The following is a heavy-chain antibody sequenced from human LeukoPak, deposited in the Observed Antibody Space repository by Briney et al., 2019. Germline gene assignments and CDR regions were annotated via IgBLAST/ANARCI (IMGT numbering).Heavy chain of an antibody. CDR3: AQNQWEFPA. D-gene: IGHD1-26*01. V-gene: IGHV3-23*01. Sequence: PGGSLRLSCVVSGFTFSSYDMSWVRQTPGKGLEWVSSVSDSGGSTYYADSVQGRFTISRDNSKNTLYLQMNSLRAEDTATYFCAQNQWEFPAWGQGTLVTVSS. J-gene: IGHJ5*02. CDR1: GFTFSSYD. CDR2: VSDSGGST.